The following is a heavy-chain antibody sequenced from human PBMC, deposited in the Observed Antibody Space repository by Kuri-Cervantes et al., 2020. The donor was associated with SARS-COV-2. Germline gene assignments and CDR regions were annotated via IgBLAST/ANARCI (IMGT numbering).Heavy chain of an antibody. Sequence: SVHVSCKASVGTFCSYAISWLRQAPGQGLEWMGGIIPIFGTANYAQKFQGRVTITTDESTSTAYMELSSLRSEDTAVYYCSRDNWNYPSHDAFDIWGQGTMVTVSS. CDR2: IIPIFGTA. D-gene: IGHD1-7*01. V-gene: IGHV1-69*05. CDR3: SRDNWNYPSHDAFDI. J-gene: IGHJ3*02. CDR1: VGTFCSYA.